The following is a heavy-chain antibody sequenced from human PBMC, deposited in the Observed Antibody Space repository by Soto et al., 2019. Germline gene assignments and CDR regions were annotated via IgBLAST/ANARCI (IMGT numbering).Heavy chain of an antibody. D-gene: IGHD6-13*01. J-gene: IGHJ5*02. Sequence: SVKVSCKASGGTFSSYAISWVRQAPGQGLEWMGGIIPIFGTANYAQKFQGRVTITADESTSTAYMELSSLRSEDTAVYYCARAPLKQQLRRGVWFDPWGQGTLVTVSS. V-gene: IGHV1-69*13. CDR2: IIPIFGTA. CDR1: GGTFSSYA. CDR3: ARAPLKQQLRRGVWFDP.